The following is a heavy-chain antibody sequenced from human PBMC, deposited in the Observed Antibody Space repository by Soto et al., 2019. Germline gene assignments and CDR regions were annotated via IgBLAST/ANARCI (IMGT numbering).Heavy chain of an antibody. CDR2: ISYDGSNK. CDR1: GFTFSSYG. D-gene: IGHD4-4*01. V-gene: IGHV3-30*18. Sequence: QVQLVESGGGVVQPGRSLRLSCAASGFTFSSYGMHWVRQAPGKGLEWVAVISYDGSNKYYADSVKGRFTISRDNSKNTLYLQMNSLRAEDTAVYYCAKYLQGVDYWGQGALVTVSS. J-gene: IGHJ4*02. CDR3: AKYLQGVDY.